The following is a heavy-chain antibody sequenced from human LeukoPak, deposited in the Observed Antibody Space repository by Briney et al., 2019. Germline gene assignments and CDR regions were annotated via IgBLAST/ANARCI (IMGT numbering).Heavy chain of an antibody. J-gene: IGHJ5*02. CDR1: GGSFSGYY. V-gene: IGHV4-59*01. D-gene: IGHD2-2*01. CDR2: IYYSGST. Sequence: PSETLSLTCAVYGGSFSGYYWSWIRQPPGKGLEWIGYIYYSGSTNYNPSLKSRVTISVDTSKNQFSLKLSSVTAADTAVYYCARLTGTRNWFDPWGQGTLVTVSS. CDR3: ARLTGTRNWFDP.